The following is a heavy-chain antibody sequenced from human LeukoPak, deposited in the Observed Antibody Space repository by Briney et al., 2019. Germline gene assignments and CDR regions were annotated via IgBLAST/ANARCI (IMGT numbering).Heavy chain of an antibody. CDR2: ISPDSTQI. V-gene: IGHV3-21*05. D-gene: IGHD1-26*01. CDR3: AKSGSYHFDY. J-gene: IGHJ4*02. CDR1: GFTFSGYT. Sequence: GGSLRLSCAASGFTFSGYTMNWVRQAPGKGLEWVSYISPDSTQIYYADSVKGRFTISRDNAKNSLYLQMNSLRAEDTAVYYCAKSGSYHFDYWGQGTLVTVSS.